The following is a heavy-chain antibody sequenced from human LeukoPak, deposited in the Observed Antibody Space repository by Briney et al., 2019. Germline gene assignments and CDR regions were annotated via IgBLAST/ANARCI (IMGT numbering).Heavy chain of an antibody. CDR1: GFTFSSYS. Sequence: GGSLRLSCAASGFTFSSYSMNWVRQAPGKGLEWVANINQEGSEKYFEDSVKGRFTISRDNAKNSLHLQMNTLRAEDTAVYYCARERDGRFFDYWGQGTLVTVSS. J-gene: IGHJ4*02. V-gene: IGHV3-7*01. CDR2: INQEGSEK. D-gene: IGHD5-24*01. CDR3: ARERDGRFFDY.